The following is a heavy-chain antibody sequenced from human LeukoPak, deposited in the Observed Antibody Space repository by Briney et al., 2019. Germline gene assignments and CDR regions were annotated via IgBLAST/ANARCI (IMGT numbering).Heavy chain of an antibody. D-gene: IGHD1-26*01. V-gene: IGHV3-23*01. CDR1: GFTFSSYA. J-gene: IGHJ3*02. CDR2: ISGSNDDT. CDR3: AKDLWELKPSAAFDI. Sequence: PGGSLRLSCAASGFTFSSYAMSWVRQAPGKGLEWVSAISGSNDDTHYADSVKGRFTISRDNSNNTLYLQMNSLRAEDTAVYYCAKDLWELKPSAAFDIWGQGTMVTVSS.